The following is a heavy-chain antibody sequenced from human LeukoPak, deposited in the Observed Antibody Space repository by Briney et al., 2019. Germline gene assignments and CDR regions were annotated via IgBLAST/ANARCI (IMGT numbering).Heavy chain of an antibody. D-gene: IGHD4-17*01. CDR3: ASQHTVTTGAYAFDI. V-gene: IGHV4-39*07. J-gene: IGHJ3*02. Sequence: PSETLSLTCTVSGGSISSSSYYWGWIRQPPGKGLEWIGSIYHSGSTNYNPSLKSRVTISVDKSKNQFSLKLSSVTAADTAVYYCASQHTVTTGAYAFDIWGQGTMVTVSS. CDR2: IYHSGST. CDR1: GGSISSSSYY.